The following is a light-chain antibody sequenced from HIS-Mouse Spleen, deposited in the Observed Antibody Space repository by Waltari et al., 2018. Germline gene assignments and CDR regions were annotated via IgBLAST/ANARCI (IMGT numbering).Light chain of an antibody. Sequence: QSALTQPRSVSGSPGQSVTISCTGTRSHVGGYHYVSWYQQHPGKAPKLMIYDVSKRPSGVPDRFSGSKSGNTASLTISGLQAEDEADYYCCSYAGSYTWVFGGGTKLTVL. J-gene: IGLJ3*02. V-gene: IGLV2-11*01. CDR1: RSHVGGYHY. CDR2: DVS. CDR3: CSYAGSYTWV.